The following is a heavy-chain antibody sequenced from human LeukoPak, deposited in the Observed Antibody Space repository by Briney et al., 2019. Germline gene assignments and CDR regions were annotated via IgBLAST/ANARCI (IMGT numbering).Heavy chain of an antibody. CDR2: IYYSGST. CDR3: ARRTLLGGWDY. J-gene: IGHJ4*02. Sequence: SETLSLTCTVSGGSISSYYWTWIRQPPGQGLEWIGYIYYSGSTNYNPSLQSRVSTSEDTSKNQLSLKLSSVTAADTAVYYCARRTLLGGWDYWGQGTLVTVSS. CDR1: GGSISSYY. D-gene: IGHD1-26*01. V-gene: IGHV4-59*08.